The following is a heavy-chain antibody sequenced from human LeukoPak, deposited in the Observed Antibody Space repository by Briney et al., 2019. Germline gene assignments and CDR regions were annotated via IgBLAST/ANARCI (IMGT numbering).Heavy chain of an antibody. J-gene: IGHJ4*02. CDR1: GFAFCDYE. CDR2: IGSSGRTI. V-gene: IGHV3-48*03. Sequence: GGSLRLSCAASGFAFCDYEMNWVRQAPGKGLEWVSNIGSSGRTIFYADSVKGRFTISRDNAKNSLYLQMNSLRVEDTAIYYCASRRDYWGQGTLVTASS. CDR3: ASRRDY.